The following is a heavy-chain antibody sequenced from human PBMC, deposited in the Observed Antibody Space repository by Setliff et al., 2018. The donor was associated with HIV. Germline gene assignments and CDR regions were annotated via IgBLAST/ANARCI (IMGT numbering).Heavy chain of an antibody. J-gene: IGHJ6*03. CDR2: INHKGST. CDR3: ARHRDPPGSRWIYYYYYMDL. CDR1: RGSFSGYY. Sequence: SETLSLTCAVFRGSFSGYYWTWIRQAPGKGLEWIGDINHKGSTNYKSSLKSRVTMSVDTSKNQVSLRLRSVTAADTGVYYCARHRDPPGSRWIYYYYYMDLWGEGTTVTVSS. D-gene: IGHD6-13*01. V-gene: IGHV4-34*01.